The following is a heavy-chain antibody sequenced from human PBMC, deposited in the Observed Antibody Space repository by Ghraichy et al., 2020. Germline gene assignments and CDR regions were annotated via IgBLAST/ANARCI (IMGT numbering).Heavy chain of an antibody. V-gene: IGHV4-39*07. CDR2: IYYSGST. D-gene: IGHD3-3*01. J-gene: IGHJ3*02. CDR1: GGSISSSSYY. CDR3: APFGRRFLEWLPLGAFDI. Sequence: SETLSLTCTVSGGSISSSSYYWGWIRQPPGKGLEWIGSIYYSGSTYYNPSLKSRVTISVDTSKNQFSLKLSSVTAADTAVYYCAPFGRRFLEWLPLGAFDIWGQGTMVTVSS.